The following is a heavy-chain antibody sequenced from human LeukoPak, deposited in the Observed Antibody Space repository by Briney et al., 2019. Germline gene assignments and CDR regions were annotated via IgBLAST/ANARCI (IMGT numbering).Heavy chain of an antibody. CDR2: IYYSGST. CDR1: GGSISSGGYY. Sequence: PSQTLSVTCTVSGGSISSGGYYCSWIRQHPGRGLEWIGYIYYSGSTYYNPSLKSRVTISVDTSKNQFSLKLSSVTAADTAVYYCAREDYGGNSGDYWGKGTLVTVSS. J-gene: IGHJ4*02. V-gene: IGHV4-31*03. D-gene: IGHD4-23*01. CDR3: AREDYGGNSGDY.